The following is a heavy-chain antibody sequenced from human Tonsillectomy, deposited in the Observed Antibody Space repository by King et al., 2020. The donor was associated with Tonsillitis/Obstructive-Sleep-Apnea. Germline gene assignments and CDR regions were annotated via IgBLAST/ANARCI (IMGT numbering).Heavy chain of an antibody. CDR2: ISAYNGNT. CDR1: GYTFTSYG. V-gene: IGHV1-18*01. CDR3: ARDARGYSYGSYQYMDV. Sequence: VQLVQSGAEVKKPGASVKVSCKASGYTFTSYGISRVRQAPGQGLEWMGWISAYNGNTNYAQKLQGRVTMTTDTSTSTAYMELRSLRYDDTAVYYCARDARGYSYGSYQYMDVWGKGTTVTVSS. D-gene: IGHD5-18*01. J-gene: IGHJ6*03.